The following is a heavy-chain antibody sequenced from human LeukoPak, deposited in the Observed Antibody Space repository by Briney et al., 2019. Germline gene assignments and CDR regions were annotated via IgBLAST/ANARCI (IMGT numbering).Heavy chain of an antibody. CDR2: ISGSGGST. V-gene: IGHV3-23*01. D-gene: IGHD3-10*01. Sequence: GGSLRLSCAASGFTFSSYAMSWVRQAPGKGLEWVSAISGSGGSTYYAGSVKGRFTISRDNSKNTLYLQMNSLRAEDTAVYYCAKDHRGYYGSGSYWGQGTLVTVSS. J-gene: IGHJ4*02. CDR1: GFTFSSYA. CDR3: AKDHRGYYGSGSY.